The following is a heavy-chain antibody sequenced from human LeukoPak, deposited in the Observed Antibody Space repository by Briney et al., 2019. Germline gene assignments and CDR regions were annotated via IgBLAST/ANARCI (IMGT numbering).Heavy chain of an antibody. Sequence: GASVKVSCKASGYTFTGYYMHWVRQAPGQGLEWMGRINPNSGGTNYAQKFQGRVTMTRDTSISTAYMELSRLRSDDTAVNYCARHHAGRMAWYFDYWGQGTLVTVSS. D-gene: IGHD6-13*01. CDR1: GYTFTGYY. J-gene: IGHJ4*02. CDR3: ARHHAGRMAWYFDY. V-gene: IGHV1-2*06. CDR2: INPNSGGT.